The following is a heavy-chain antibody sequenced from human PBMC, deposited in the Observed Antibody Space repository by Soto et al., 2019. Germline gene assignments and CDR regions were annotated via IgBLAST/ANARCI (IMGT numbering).Heavy chain of an antibody. D-gene: IGHD3-16*02. J-gene: IGHJ6*02. Sequence: SETLSLTCTVSGGSISSGGYYWNWIRQHPGKGPEWIGYIYYSGSTYYNPSLKSRVTISVDTSKNQFSLKLSSVTAADTAVYYCARDGKGYDYVWGSYRSHYYYYGMDVWGQGTTVTVSS. CDR3: ARDGKGYDYVWGSYRSHYYYYGMDV. CDR2: IYYSGST. CDR1: GGSISSGGYY. V-gene: IGHV4-31*03.